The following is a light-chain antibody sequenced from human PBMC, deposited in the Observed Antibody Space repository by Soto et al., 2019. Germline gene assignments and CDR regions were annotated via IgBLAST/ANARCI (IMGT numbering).Light chain of an antibody. J-gene: IGLJ1*01. V-gene: IGLV2-14*01. CDR3: SSYTGSSAYV. Sequence: QSVLTQPASVSGSPGQSVSISCTGTSSDVGFYNYVSWYQQHPGKAPKLMIYEVSNRPSAVSSRFSGSKSGNTASLTISGLQAEDEADYYCSSYTGSSAYVFGTGTKVTVL. CDR2: EVS. CDR1: SSDVGFYNY.